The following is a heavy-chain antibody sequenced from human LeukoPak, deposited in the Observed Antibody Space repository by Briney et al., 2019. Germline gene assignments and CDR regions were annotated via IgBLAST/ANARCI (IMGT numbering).Heavy chain of an antibody. CDR3: ARAAYSSSWYWDY. J-gene: IGHJ4*02. V-gene: IGHV3-21*01. CDR1: GFTFSSYS. CDR2: ISETSTYI. D-gene: IGHD6-13*01. Sequence: GGSLRLSCGASGFTFSSYSMIWVRQAPGEGLEWVASISETSTYIFYADSLKGRFTISRDNAKNSLYLQMNSLRAEDTAVYYCARAAYSSSWYWDYWGQGSLVTVSS.